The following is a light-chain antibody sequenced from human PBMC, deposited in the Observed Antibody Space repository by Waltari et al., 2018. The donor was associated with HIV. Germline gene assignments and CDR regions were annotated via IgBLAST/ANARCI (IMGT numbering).Light chain of an antibody. CDR3: QVWDSSSDHVV. J-gene: IGLJ2*01. Sequence: SYVLTQPPSVSVAPGKTARITCGGTNSGRKIVHWYQQKPGQAPPLVIYYDSARPSGIPERFSGSNSGNTATLTISRVEAGDEADYYCQVWDSSSDHVVFGGGTNLTVL. V-gene: IGLV3-21*04. CDR1: NSGRKI. CDR2: YDS.